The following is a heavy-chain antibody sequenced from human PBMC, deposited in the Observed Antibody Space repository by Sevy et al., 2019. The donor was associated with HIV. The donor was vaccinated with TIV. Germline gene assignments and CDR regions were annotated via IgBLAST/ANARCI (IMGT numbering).Heavy chain of an antibody. V-gene: IGHV4-38-2*01. CDR2: IYHSGST. D-gene: IGHD5-18*01. CDR3: ARAGRQLWPRYNWFDP. Sequence: SETLSLTCAVSGYSISSGYYWGWIRQPPGKGLEWTGSIYHSGSTYYNPSLKSRVTISVDTSKNQFSLKLSSVTAADTAVYYCARAGRQLWPRYNWFDPWGQGTLVTVSS. J-gene: IGHJ5*02. CDR1: GYSISSGYY.